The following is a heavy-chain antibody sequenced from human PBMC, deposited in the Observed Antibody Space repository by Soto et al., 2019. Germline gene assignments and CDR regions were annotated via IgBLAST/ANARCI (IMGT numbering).Heavy chain of an antibody. CDR2: IYYSGST. J-gene: IGHJ4*02. V-gene: IGHV4-59*12. Sequence: SETLSLTCTVSGGSISSYYWSWIRQPPGKGLEWIGYIYYSGSTNYNPSLKSRVTISVDTSKNQFSLKLSSVTAADTAVYYCARAQTHDDYGVYDELWGLAYSGQGTLVTVSS. D-gene: IGHD4-17*01. CDR1: GGSISSYY. CDR3: ARAQTHDDYGVYDELWGLAY.